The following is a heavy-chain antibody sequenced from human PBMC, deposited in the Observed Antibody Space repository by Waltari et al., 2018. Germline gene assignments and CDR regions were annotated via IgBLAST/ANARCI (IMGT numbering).Heavy chain of an antibody. CDR1: GGSFSGYY. D-gene: IGHD1-26*01. V-gene: IGHV4-34*01. CDR2: INQSGIT. Sequence: QVQLQQWGAGLLKPSETLSLTCAVYGGSFSGYYWSWIRQPPGKGLEWIGKINQSGITNYTPSLMSRVTRSVDTSKNQFSLKLSSVTAADTAVYYCARSPWGRSGWFDPWGQGTLVTVSS. J-gene: IGHJ5*02. CDR3: ARSPWGRSGWFDP.